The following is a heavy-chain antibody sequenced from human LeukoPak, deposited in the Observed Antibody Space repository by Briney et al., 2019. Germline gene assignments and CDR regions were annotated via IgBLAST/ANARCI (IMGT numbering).Heavy chain of an antibody. Sequence: SETLSLTCTVSGGSISSYYWSWIRQPPGKGLEWIGYIYYSGSTNYNPSLKSRVTISVDTSKNQFSLKLSSVTAADTAVYYCASGGSYSWFDPWGQGTLVTVSS. V-gene: IGHV4-59*01. J-gene: IGHJ5*02. CDR2: IYYSGST. D-gene: IGHD1-26*01. CDR3: ASGGSYSWFDP. CDR1: GGSISSYY.